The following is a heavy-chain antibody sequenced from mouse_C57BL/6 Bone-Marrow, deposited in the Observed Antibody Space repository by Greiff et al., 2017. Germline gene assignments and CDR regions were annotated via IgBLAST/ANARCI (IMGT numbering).Heavy chain of an antibody. J-gene: IGHJ2*01. V-gene: IGHV1-22*01. CDR1: GYTFTDYN. CDR3: ATTTVVAKDYFDY. Sequence: VQLQQSGPELVKPGASVKMSCKASGYTFTDYNMHWVKQSHGKSLEWIGYINPNNGGTSYNQKFKGKATLTVNKSSSTAYMELRSLTSEDSAVYYCATTTVVAKDYFDYWGQGTTLTVSS. D-gene: IGHD1-1*01. CDR2: INPNNGGT.